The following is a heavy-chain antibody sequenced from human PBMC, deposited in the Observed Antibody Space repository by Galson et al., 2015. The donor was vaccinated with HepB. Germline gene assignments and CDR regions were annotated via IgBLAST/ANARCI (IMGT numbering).Heavy chain of an antibody. D-gene: IGHD6-13*01. V-gene: IGHV3-23*01. Sequence: SLRLSCAASGFTFSSYAMSWVRQAPGKGLEWVSAISGSGGSTYYADSVKGRFTISRDSSKNTLYLQMNSLRAEDTAVYYCAKGGRIAAAGAEIWGQGTLVTVSS. CDR1: GFTFSSYA. CDR3: AKGGRIAAAGAEI. J-gene: IGHJ4*02. CDR2: ISGSGGST.